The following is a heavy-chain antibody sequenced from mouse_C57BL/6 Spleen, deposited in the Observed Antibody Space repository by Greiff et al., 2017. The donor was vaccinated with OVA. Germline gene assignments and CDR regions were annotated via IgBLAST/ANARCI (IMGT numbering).Heavy chain of an antibody. V-gene: IGHV1-52*01. J-gene: IGHJ1*03. CDR1: GYTFTSYW. Sequence: QVQLKQSGAELVRPGSSVKLSCKASGYTFTSYWMHWVKQRPIQGLEWIGNIDPSDSETHYNQKFKDKATLTVDKSSSTAYMQLSSLTSEDSAVYYCASGDYDEGWYFDVWGTGTTVTVSS. CDR3: ASGDYDEGWYFDV. D-gene: IGHD2-4*01. CDR2: IDPSDSET.